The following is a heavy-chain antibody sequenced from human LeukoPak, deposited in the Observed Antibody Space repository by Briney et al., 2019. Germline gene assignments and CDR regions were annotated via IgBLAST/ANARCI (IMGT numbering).Heavy chain of an antibody. Sequence: ASVKVSCKASGYTFTSYGISWVRQAPGQGLEWMGWISAYNGNTNYAQKLQGRVTMTTDTSTSTAYMELRSLRSDDTAVYYCARDGYCSGGSCSGDAFDIWGQGTMVTVSS. CDR2: ISAYNGNT. V-gene: IGHV1-18*01. CDR3: ARDGYCSGGSCSGDAFDI. J-gene: IGHJ3*02. D-gene: IGHD2-15*01. CDR1: GYTFTSYG.